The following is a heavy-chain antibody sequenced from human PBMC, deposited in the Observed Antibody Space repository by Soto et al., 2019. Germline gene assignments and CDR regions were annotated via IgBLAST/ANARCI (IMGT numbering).Heavy chain of an antibody. J-gene: IGHJ1*01. CDR3: ARWGTTGGLDV. CDR2: TSYDGSNK. V-gene: IGHV3-30*19. Sequence: QVHLVESGGGVVQPGTYLRLYCVGSGFTFRSYVIHWVRQAPGKGLEWVALTSYDGSNKDYGDSVKGRFTISRDNSRNTVDLQMDSLRREDTALYYCARWGTTGGLDVWGHGTLVSVSS. CDR1: GFTFRSYV. D-gene: IGHD3-16*01.